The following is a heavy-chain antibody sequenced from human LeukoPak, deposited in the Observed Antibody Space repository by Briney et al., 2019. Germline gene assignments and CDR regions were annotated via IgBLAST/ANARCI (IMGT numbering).Heavy chain of an antibody. Sequence: ASVKVSCKASGGTFSSYAISWVRQAPGQGLEWMGGIIPIFGTANYAQKFQGRVTITTDESTSTAYMELSSLRSEDTAVYYCARVRSYYDSRGAFGIWGQGTMVTVSS. CDR2: IIPIFGTA. D-gene: IGHD3-22*01. CDR1: GGTFSSYA. V-gene: IGHV1-69*05. CDR3: ARVRSYYDSRGAFGI. J-gene: IGHJ3*02.